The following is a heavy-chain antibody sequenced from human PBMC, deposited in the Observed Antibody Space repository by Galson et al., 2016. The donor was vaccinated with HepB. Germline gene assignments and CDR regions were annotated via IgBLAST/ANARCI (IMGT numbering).Heavy chain of an antibody. V-gene: IGHV3-33*06. CDR3: AKDAYSRGDY. Sequence: SLRLSCAASGFVFSSYGIHWVRQAPGKGLEWVALIWHDGSNQYYADSVKGRFTISRDNSKNTLYLQMNSLRVEDTAMYYCAKDAYSRGDYWGQGTLVTVSS. CDR1: GFVFSSYG. J-gene: IGHJ4*02. CDR2: IWHDGSNQ. D-gene: IGHD6-13*01.